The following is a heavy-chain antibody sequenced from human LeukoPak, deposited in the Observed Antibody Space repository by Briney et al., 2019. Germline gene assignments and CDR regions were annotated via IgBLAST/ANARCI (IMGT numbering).Heavy chain of an antibody. D-gene: IGHD6-13*01. V-gene: IGHV1-2*02. CDR2: INPNSGGT. J-gene: IGHJ3*02. CDR1: GYTFTGYY. Sequence: ASVKVSCKASGYTFTGYYMHWVRQAPGQGLEWMGWINPNSGGTNYAQKFQGRVTMTRDTSISTAYMELSRLRSDDTAVYYCAREAPGIAAAGTLSAFDIWGQGTMVTVSS. CDR3: AREAPGIAAAGTLSAFDI.